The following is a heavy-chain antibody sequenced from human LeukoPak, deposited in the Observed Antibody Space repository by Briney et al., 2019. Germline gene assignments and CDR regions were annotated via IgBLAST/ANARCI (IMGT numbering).Heavy chain of an antibody. CDR2: IRSSGDST. V-gene: IGHV3-23*01. D-gene: IGHD6-19*01. J-gene: IGHJ1*01. Sequence: GGSLRLSCAASGFTFSSYGMSWVRQAPGKGLEWVSGIRSSGDSTYYADSVKGRFTISRDNSKNTLYLQMNSLRAEDTAVYYCAKQYSSDWNGLAEYIQHWGQGTLLTVSS. CDR1: GFTFSSYG. CDR3: AKQYSSDWNGLAEYIQH.